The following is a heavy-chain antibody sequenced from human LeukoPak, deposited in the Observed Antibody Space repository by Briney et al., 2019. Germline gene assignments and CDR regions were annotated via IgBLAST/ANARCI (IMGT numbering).Heavy chain of an antibody. V-gene: IGHV3-23*01. CDR3: ARDFSGTSGLMFDY. D-gene: IGHD1-1*01. Sequence: GGSLRLSCAASGFSFSNYAMSWVRQAPGEGLEWVSGIYASGDTTNYADSVKGRFTISRDNSKNTLYLQMNSLRAEDTAIYYCARDFSGTSGLMFDYWGQGTLVTVSS. CDR1: GFSFSNYA. J-gene: IGHJ4*02. CDR2: IYASGDTT.